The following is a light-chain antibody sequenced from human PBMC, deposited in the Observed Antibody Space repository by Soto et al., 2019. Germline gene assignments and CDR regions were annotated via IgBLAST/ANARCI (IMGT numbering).Light chain of an antibody. V-gene: IGKV3-20*01. J-gene: IGKJ5*01. CDR3: HHLGDSPIT. Sequence: IVLTQFPGTLSLSPGERATLSCRASQSVGRSYLALYQQKPGQAPSPLIYGASSRATGIPDRFSGSGSGTDFTLTISRLENEDFAVFDGHHLGDSPITFGQGTRLEIK. CDR1: QSVGRSY. CDR2: GAS.